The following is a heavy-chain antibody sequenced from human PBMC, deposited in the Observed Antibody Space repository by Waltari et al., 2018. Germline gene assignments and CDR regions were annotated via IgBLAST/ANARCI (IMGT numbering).Heavy chain of an antibody. V-gene: IGHV1-69-2*01. CDR3: ASSDGWERRRGVDY. D-gene: IGHD1-26*01. CDR2: VDPEDGET. J-gene: IGHJ4*02. CDR1: GYTLIDDY. Sequence: EVQLVQSGAEVKKPGATVKISCKVSGYTLIDDYMPRVQQAPGKGLEWMGLVDPEDGETIYAEKFQGRVTITADTSTDTAYMELSSLRSEDTAVYYCASSDGWERRRGVDYWGQGTLVTVSS.